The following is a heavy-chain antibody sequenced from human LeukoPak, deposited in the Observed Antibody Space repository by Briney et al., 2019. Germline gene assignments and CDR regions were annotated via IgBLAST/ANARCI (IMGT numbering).Heavy chain of an antibody. V-gene: IGHV1-2*02. CDR3: ARGPLVRGGSYYQVDY. J-gene: IGHJ4*02. Sequence: SSVKVSCKASGGTFSSYAISWVRQAPGQGLEWMGWINPNSGGTNYAQKFQGRVTMTRDTSISTAYMELSRLRSDDTAVYYCARGPLVRGGSYYQVDYWGQGTLVTVSS. CDR1: GGTFSSYA. CDR2: INPNSGGT. D-gene: IGHD1-26*01.